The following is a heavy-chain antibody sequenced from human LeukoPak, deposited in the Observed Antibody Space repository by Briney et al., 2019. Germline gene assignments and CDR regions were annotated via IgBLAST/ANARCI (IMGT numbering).Heavy chain of an antibody. D-gene: IGHD3-22*01. V-gene: IGHV1-46*01. Sequence: ASVKVSCKASGYTFSDYYIHWVRQAPGQGLEWMGVINPSGGSTTSAQKFQGRVTMTRDTSTSTVYMELRSLRSEDTAVYYCARGPGPADDGGGYCFDYWGQGTLVTVSS. CDR1: GYTFSDYY. J-gene: IGHJ4*02. CDR3: ARGPGPADDGGGYCFDY. CDR2: INPSGGST.